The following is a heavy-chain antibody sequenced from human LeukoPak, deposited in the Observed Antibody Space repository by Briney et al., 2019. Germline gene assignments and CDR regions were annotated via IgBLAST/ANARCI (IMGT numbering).Heavy chain of an antibody. CDR2: ISYDGTNK. J-gene: IGHJ4*02. Sequence: PGGSVTLSCTASGFTFSRYGMHWVRQAPGRGLVWVAVISYDGTNKYYADSGRGRFTISRDNSENTLYLQMNSLRAEDTAVYYCAKDSVRYFYDSSSYTPIDYWGQGTLVTVSS. CDR3: AKDSVRYFYDSSSYTPIDY. V-gene: IGHV3-30*18. D-gene: IGHD3-22*01. CDR1: GFTFSRYG.